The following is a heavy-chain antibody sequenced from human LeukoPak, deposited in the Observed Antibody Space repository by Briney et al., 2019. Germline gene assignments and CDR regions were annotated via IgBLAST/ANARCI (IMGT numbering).Heavy chain of an antibody. CDR1: GFTFSSYR. V-gene: IGHV3-7*01. D-gene: IGHD6-13*01. J-gene: IGHJ4*02. CDR3: ARSGMASFDY. Sequence: GGSLRLSCAASGFTFSSYRMSWVRQAPGKGLEWVANIKQDGSEKYYVDSVKGRFTISRDNAKNSLYLQMNSLRAEDTAVYYCARSGMASFDYWGQGTLVTVSS. CDR2: IKQDGSEK.